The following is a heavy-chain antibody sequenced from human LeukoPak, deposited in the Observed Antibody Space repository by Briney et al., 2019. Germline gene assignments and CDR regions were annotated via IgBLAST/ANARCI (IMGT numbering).Heavy chain of an antibody. V-gene: IGHV3-30*02. D-gene: IGHD1-26*01. CDR2: IRYDGTNK. CDR1: GFTFSSYG. Sequence: PGGSLRLSCTASGFTFSSYGIHWVRQAPGTGLEWVAFIRYDGTNKYYTDSVKGRFTISRDNSKNTLYLQMNCLRPEDTATYYCAKGVAATVTYAFDAWGQGTMVTVSS. J-gene: IGHJ3*01. CDR3: AKGVAATVTYAFDA.